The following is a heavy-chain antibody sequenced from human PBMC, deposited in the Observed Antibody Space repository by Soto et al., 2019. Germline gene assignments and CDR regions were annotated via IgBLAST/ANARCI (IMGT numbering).Heavy chain of an antibody. Sequence: PGGSLRLSCAASGFTFSSYSMNWVRQAPGKGLEWVSYISSSRSYIYYADSVKGRFTISRDNAKNSLFLQMNSLRVDDTALYYCARIGTYCSSTMCSYFDYWGQGTLVTVSS. CDR2: ISSSRSYI. CDR3: ARIGTYCSSTMCSYFDY. J-gene: IGHJ4*02. CDR1: GFTFSSYS. V-gene: IGHV3-21*01. D-gene: IGHD2-2*01.